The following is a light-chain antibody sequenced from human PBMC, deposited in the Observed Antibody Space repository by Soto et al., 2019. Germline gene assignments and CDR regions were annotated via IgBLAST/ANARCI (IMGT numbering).Light chain of an antibody. CDR1: QSISSY. V-gene: IGKV1-27*01. Sequence: DIPMTQSPPSLSASVGDRVTITCRASQSISSYLNWYQQKPGKVPKLLIYAASSLQSGVPSRFSGGGSGTNFTLTISSLQPEDVATYYCQNYKRAPITFGQGTRLEI. J-gene: IGKJ5*01. CDR3: QNYKRAPIT. CDR2: AAS.